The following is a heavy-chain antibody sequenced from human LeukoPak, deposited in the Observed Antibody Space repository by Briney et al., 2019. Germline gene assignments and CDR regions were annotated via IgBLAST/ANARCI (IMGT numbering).Heavy chain of an antibody. V-gene: IGHV3-21*01. CDR2: ITSSSNYI. CDR3: AREGVVPAAMSGDHYYYGMDV. J-gene: IGHJ6*02. D-gene: IGHD2-2*01. Sequence: KPGGSLRLSCAASGFTFSSYSMNWVRQAPGKGLEWVSSITSSSNYIYYADSGKGRFTISRDNAKNSLSLQMNSLRAEDTAVYYCAREGVVPAAMSGDHYYYGMDVWGQGTTVTVSS. CDR1: GFTFSSYS.